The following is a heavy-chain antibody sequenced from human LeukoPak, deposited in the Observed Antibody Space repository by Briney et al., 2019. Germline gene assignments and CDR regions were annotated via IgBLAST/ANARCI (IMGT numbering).Heavy chain of an antibody. Sequence: SETLSLTCTGSGGSISGYYWSWIRQGPGKGLKGRGNVYYSGYTTYSPSLRSRVTISVDTSKNQFSLKLSSVTAADTAVYYCARHKDYYYSYMDVWGKGTTVTISS. J-gene: IGHJ6*03. CDR2: VYYSGYT. V-gene: IGHV4-59*08. CDR1: GGSISGYY. CDR3: ARHKDYYYSYMDV.